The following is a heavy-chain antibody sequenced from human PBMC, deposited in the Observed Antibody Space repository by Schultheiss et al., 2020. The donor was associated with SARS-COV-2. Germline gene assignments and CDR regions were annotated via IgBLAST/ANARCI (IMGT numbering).Heavy chain of an antibody. CDR3: ARDYIIAAQNWFDP. D-gene: IGHD6-6*01. V-gene: IGHV3-23*01. J-gene: IGHJ5*02. CDR1: GFTFSSYA. CDR2: ISGSGGST. Sequence: GGSLRLSCAASGFTFSSYAMSWVRQAPGKGLEWVSAISGSGGSTYYADSVKGRFTISRDNAKNSLYLQMNSLRAEDTAVYYCARDYIIAAQNWFDPWGQGTLVTVSS.